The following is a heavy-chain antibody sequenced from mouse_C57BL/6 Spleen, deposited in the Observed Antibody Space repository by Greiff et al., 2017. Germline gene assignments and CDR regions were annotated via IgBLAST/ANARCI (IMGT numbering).Heavy chain of an antibody. Sequence: EVQLVESGGGLVQPKGSLKLSCAASGFTFTTYAMHWVRQAPGKGLEWVACIRSKSSNYATYYADSVKDRFTISRDDSQSMLYLTMNNLKTEDTAMYYCVRENGLPLSPGIDYWGQGTLVTVSA. CDR2: IRSKSSNYAT. CDR1: GFTFTTYA. CDR3: VRENGLPLSPGIDY. J-gene: IGHJ3*01. D-gene: IGHD1-2*01. V-gene: IGHV10-3*01.